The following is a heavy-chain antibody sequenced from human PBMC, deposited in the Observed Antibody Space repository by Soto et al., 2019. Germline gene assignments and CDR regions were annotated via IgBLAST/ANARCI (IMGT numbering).Heavy chain of an antibody. CDR3: ARESKWYGGQYFQD. CDR1: GFTFKYYA. D-gene: IGHD2-8*01. Sequence: EVQLLQSGGGLAQPGTSLRLSCAASGFTFKYYAMTWVRQAPGKGLEWVSTISVSGDKTDYADSVKGRFRVSRDNSKDTLYLQMDSLRADDTALYYCARESKWYGGQYFQDWGQGTLVTVSS. V-gene: IGHV3-23*01. CDR2: ISVSGDKT. J-gene: IGHJ1*01.